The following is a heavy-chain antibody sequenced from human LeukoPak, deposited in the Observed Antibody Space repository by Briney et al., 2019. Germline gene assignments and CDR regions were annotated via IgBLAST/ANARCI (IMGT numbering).Heavy chain of an antibody. V-gene: IGHV4-59*01. CDR2: IYYSGST. Sequence: KPSETLSLTCTVSGGSISSYYWSWIRQPPGKGLEWIGYIYYSGSTNYNPSLKSRVTISVDTSKNQFSLKLSSVTAADTAVYYCARMGGQTNSGPRGGYFDYWGQGTLVTVSS. CDR3: ARMGGQTNSGPRGGYFDY. J-gene: IGHJ4*02. D-gene: IGHD5-12*01. CDR1: GGSISSYY.